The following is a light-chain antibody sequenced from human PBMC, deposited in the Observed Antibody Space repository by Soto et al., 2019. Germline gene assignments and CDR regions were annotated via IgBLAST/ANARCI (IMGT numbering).Light chain of an antibody. J-gene: IGLJ1*01. V-gene: IGLV2-11*01. CDR2: DVS. CDR1: SSDVGGYNY. CDR3: CSYAGSYTSYV. Sequence: QSALTQPRSVSGSPGQSVTSSCTGTSSDVGGYNYVSWYQQHPGKAPKHMIYDVSKRPSGVPDRFSGSKSGNTASLTISGLQAEDEADYYCCSYAGSYTSYVFGTGTKLTVL.